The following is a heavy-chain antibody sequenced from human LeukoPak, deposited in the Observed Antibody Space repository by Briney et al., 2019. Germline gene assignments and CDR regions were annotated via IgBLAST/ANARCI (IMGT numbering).Heavy chain of an antibody. CDR1: GFTFSSYS. CDR3: ARPRYCSGGSCYFDY. V-gene: IGHV3-21*01. J-gene: IGHJ4*02. D-gene: IGHD2-15*01. CDR2: ISSSSSYI. Sequence: GGSLRLSCAASGFTFSSYSMNWVRQAPGKGLEWVSSISSSSSYIYYADSVKGRFTISRDNAKNSLYLQMNGLRAEDTAMYYCARPRYCSGGSCYFDYWGQGTLVTVSS.